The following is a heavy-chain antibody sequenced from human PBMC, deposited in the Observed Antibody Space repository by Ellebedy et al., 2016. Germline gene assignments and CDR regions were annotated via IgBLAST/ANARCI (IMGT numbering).Heavy chain of an antibody. CDR3: AKCRHINGCLLDY. V-gene: IGHV3-23*01. D-gene: IGHD6-19*01. CDR1: GFSFSSYA. CDR2: ITGSGDRT. J-gene: IGHJ4*02. Sequence: GESLKTSCAASGFSFSSYAMSWVRQAPGKGPEWVSTITGSGDRTNYADSVKGRFTISRDSSKNTLYLDMDSLRAEDTAIYYCAKCRHINGCLLDYWGQGTLVTVSS.